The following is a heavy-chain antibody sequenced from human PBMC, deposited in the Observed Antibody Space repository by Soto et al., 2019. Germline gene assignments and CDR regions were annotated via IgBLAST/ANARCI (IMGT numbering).Heavy chain of an antibody. CDR2: IKQDESEK. Sequence: EVQLVESGGGLVQPGVSLRLSCAASGFTFSNFWMSWVRQAPGKGLEWVANIKQDESEKYSVDSVKGRFTISRDNAKNSLCLQMNSLRAEDTAVYYCARGPWTTATTRHSYFDYWGQGTLVTVSS. CDR3: ARGPWTTATTRHSYFDY. D-gene: IGHD4-17*01. CDR1: GFTFSNFW. J-gene: IGHJ4*02. V-gene: IGHV3-7*01.